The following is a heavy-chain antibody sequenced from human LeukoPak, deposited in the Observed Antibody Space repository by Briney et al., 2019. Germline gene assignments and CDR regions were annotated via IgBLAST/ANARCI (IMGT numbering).Heavy chain of an antibody. CDR3: AREETYYDFWSGYYTDY. D-gene: IGHD3-3*01. J-gene: IGHJ4*02. CDR2: ISSSGSTI. V-gene: IGHV3-11*04. CDR1: GFTFSDYY. Sequence: GGSLRLSRAASGFTFSDYYMSWIRQAPGKGLEWVSYISSSGSTIYYADSVKGRFTISRDNAKNSLYLQMNSLRAEDTAVYYCAREETYYDFWSGYYTDYWGQGTLVTVSS.